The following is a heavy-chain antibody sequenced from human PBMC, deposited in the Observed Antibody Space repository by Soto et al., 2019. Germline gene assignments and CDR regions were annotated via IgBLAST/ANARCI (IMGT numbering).Heavy chain of an antibody. J-gene: IGHJ2*01. CDR2: ISGSGGST. CDR1: GFTFSSYA. CDR3: AKPTSAKLWYFDL. V-gene: IGHV3-23*01. Sequence: EVQLLESGGGLVQPGGSLRLSCAASGFTFSSYAMSWVRQAPGKGLEWVSAISGSGGSTYYADSVKGRFTISRHNSKNTRYLQMNSVRAEDTAVYYCAKPTSAKLWYFDLWGRGTLVTVSS.